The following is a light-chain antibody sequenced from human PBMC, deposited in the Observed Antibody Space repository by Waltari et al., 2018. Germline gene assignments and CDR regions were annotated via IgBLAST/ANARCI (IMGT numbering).Light chain of an antibody. CDR1: QTISRF. J-gene: IGKJ4*01. V-gene: IGKV1-39*01. Sequence: DIQMTQSPSSLPASVGDSVNITCRASQTISRFLNWYQQKPGKAPNLLIYAASTLQSGVPSRFSGSGSGTDFTLTISSLHPEDFATYYCQQTYNAPLTFGGGTEVEIK. CDR2: AAS. CDR3: QQTYNAPLT.